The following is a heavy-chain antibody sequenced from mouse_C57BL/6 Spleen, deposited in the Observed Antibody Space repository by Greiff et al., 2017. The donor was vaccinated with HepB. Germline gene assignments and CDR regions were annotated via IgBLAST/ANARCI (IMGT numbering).Heavy chain of an antibody. V-gene: IGHV1-26*01. D-gene: IGHD4-1*02. J-gene: IGHJ2*01. CDR3: ARTQLGRPYYFDY. Sequence: VQLQQSGPELVKPGASVKISCKASGYTFTDYYMNWVKQSHGKSLEWIGDINPNNGGTSYNQKFKGKATLTVDKSSSTAYMELRSLTSEDSAVYYCARTQLGRPYYFDYWGQGTTLTVSS. CDR2: INPNNGGT. CDR1: GYTFTDYY.